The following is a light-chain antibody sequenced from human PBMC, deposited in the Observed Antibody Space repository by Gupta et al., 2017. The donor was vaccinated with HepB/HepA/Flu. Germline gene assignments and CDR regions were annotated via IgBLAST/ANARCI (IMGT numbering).Light chain of an antibody. J-gene: IGKJ1*01. Sequence: DIQLTQSLSSLSACVGDRVTITCRASQSISSYLNWYQQKPGKAPKLLIYAASSLQSGVPSRFSGSGSGTDFTLTISSLQPEDFATYYCQQSYSSPRTFGQGTKVEIK. CDR3: QQSYSSPRT. CDR1: QSISSY. V-gene: IGKV1-39*01. CDR2: AAS.